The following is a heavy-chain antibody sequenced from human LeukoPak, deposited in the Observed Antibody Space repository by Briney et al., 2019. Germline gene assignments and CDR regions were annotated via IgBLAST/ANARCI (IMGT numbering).Heavy chain of an antibody. CDR1: GFPLISYS. V-gene: IGHV3-48*04. CDR2: ISSSGDTI. CDR3: ARPPQSYYYYYMDV. Sequence: GGSLRLSCAASGFPLISYSMNWVRQAPGKGLEWVSYISSSGDTIYYADSVKGRFTISRDNAKNSLYLQMNSLRAEDTAIYYCARPPQSYYYYYMDVWGKGTTVTVSS. J-gene: IGHJ6*03.